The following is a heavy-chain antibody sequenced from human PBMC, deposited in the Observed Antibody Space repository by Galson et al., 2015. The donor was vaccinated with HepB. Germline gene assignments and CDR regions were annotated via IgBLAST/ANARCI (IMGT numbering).Heavy chain of an antibody. CDR2: IIPIFGTA. J-gene: IGHJ4*02. CDR1: GGTFSSYA. V-gene: IGHV1-69*13. CDR3: ASCPLYQQAPYYFDY. Sequence: SVKVSCKASGGTFSSYAISWVRQAPGQGLEWMGGIIPIFGTANYAQKFQGRVTITADESTSTAYMELSSLRSEDTAVYYCASCPLYQQAPYYFDYWGQGTLVTVSS. D-gene: IGHD3-3*01.